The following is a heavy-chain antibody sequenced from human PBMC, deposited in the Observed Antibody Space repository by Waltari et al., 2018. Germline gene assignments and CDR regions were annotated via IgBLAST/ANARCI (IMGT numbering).Heavy chain of an antibody. CDR1: GDTVSSERYN. Sequence: VQLQKSDPGLVKPSETLSINCTDSGDTVSSERYNRVWIRQSPGKGLEWIGYIYHNGNANYSPSLRSRVTMSVDTSKNQFSLSLRSVTAADTALYYCARHWIVVRGIVLPDPWGQGTLVTVSS. V-gene: IGHV4-61*01. CDR3: ARHWIVVRGIVLPDP. CDR2: IYHNGNA. D-gene: IGHD3-10*01. J-gene: IGHJ5*02.